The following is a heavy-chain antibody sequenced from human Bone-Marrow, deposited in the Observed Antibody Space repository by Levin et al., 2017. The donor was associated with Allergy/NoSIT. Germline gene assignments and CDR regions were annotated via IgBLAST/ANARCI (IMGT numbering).Heavy chain of an antibody. CDR1: GFTFSSYG. J-gene: IGHJ5*02. CDR3: AKDALWFGELSWFDP. V-gene: IGHV3-30*18. CDR2: ISYDGSNK. D-gene: IGHD3-10*01. Sequence: GESLKISCAASGFTFSSYGMHWVRQAPGKGLEWVAVISYDGSNKYYADSVKGRFTISRDNSKNTLYLQMNSLRAEDTAVYYCAKDALWFGELSWFDPWGQGTLVTVSS.